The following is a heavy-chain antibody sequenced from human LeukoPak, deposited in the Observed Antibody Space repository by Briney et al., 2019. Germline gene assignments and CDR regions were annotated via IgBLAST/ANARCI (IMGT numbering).Heavy chain of an antibody. Sequence: GGSLRLSCAASGFTFRTYAMNWLRQAPGKGLEWVSALSASGFNTYYADSVKGRFTISRDNSKNMLYLQMNSLRAEDTAVFYCALISVETSRNRWSDLDSWGRGSLVTVSS. CDR1: GFTFRTYA. CDR2: LSASGFNT. V-gene: IGHV3-23*01. J-gene: IGHJ4*02. D-gene: IGHD2-15*01. CDR3: ALISVETSRNRWSDLDS.